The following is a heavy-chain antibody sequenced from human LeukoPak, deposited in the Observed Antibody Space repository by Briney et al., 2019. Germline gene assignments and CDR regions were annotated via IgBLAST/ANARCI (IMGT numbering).Heavy chain of an antibody. CDR3: ARHVGYDFWSGYYFDY. CDR2: IYTSGST. V-gene: IGHV4-4*09. J-gene: IGHJ4*02. CDR1: GGSISSYY. Sequence: PSETLSLTCTVSGGSISSYYWSWIRQPPGKGLEWIGYIYTSGSTNYNPSLKSRVTISVDTSKNQFSLKLSSVTAADTAVYYCARHVGYDFWSGYYFDYWGQGTLVTVSS. D-gene: IGHD3-3*01.